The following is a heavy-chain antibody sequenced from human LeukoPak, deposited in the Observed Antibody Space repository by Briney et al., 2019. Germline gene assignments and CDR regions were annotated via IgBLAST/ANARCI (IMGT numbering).Heavy chain of an antibody. CDR3: ARNPGSGWYYYYYYMDV. CDR2: IYYSGST. J-gene: IGHJ6*03. D-gene: IGHD6-19*01. Sequence: WGTLSLTCTVSGGSISSYYWSWIRQPAGKGLQWIGSIYYSGSTYYNPSLKSRVTISVDTSKNQFSPKLTSVTAADTTVYYCARNPGSGWYYYYYYMDVWGKGTTVTVSS. V-gene: IGHV4-59*05. CDR1: GGSISSYY.